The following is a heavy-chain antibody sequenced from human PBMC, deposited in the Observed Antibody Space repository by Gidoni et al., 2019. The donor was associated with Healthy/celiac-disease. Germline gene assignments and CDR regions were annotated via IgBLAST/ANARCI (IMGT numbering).Heavy chain of an antibody. CDR1: GGTFTSSA. J-gene: IGHJ6*03. CDR2: IIPIFGTA. D-gene: IGHD1-1*01. V-gene: IGHV1-69*01. CDR3: ARALVSLGWPQRQYYYYYYMDV. Sequence: QVQLVQSGAELKKPGSSVKVSCKASGGTFTSSAISWVRQAPGQGLEWMGGIIPIFGTANDAQKFQGRVTITADESTSTAYMELSSLRSEDTAVYYCARALVSLGWPQRQYYYYYYMDVWGKGTTVTVSS.